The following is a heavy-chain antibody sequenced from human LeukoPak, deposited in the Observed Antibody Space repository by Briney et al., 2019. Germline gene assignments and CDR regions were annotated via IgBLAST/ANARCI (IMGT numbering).Heavy chain of an antibody. CDR3: ARGPPNWGYDY. CDR2: MSPNSGDT. V-gene: IGHV1-8*01. D-gene: IGHD7-27*01. CDR1: GYTFTSYD. J-gene: IGHJ4*02. Sequence: ASVKVSCKASGYTFTSYDFNWVRQATGQRPEWMGWMSPNSGDTGYAQKFQDRVTMTRNTSISTAYMELSSLRSDDTAVYYCARGPPNWGYDYWGPGSLVTVSS.